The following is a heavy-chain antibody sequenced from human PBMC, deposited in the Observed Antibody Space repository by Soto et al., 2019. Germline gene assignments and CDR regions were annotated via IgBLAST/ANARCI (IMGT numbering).Heavy chain of an antibody. J-gene: IGHJ6*02. V-gene: IGHV3-33*01. D-gene: IGHD1-1*01. Sequence: GGSLRLSCAASGFTFSSYGMHWVRQAPGKGLEWVAVIWYDGSNKYYADSVKGRFTISRDNSKNTLYLQMNSLRDEDTAVYYCARDKGRFLHNPAYGMDVWGQGTTVTVSS. CDR3: ARDKGRFLHNPAYGMDV. CDR2: IWYDGSNK. CDR1: GFTFSSYG.